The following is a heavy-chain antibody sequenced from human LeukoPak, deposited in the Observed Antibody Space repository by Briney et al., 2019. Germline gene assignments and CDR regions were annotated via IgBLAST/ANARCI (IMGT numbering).Heavy chain of an antibody. CDR2: INSSGGST. J-gene: IGHJ4*02. Sequence: ASVKVSCKASGYTFTSYYMHWVRQAPGYGLEWMGIINSSGGSTSYAQKFQGRVTTTRDTPTSTVYMELSSLRSEDTAVYYCARGDQAPWNDGDGVLYWGQGTLVTVSS. CDR3: ARGDQAPWNDGDGVLY. CDR1: GYTFTSYY. D-gene: IGHD1-1*01. V-gene: IGHV1-46*01.